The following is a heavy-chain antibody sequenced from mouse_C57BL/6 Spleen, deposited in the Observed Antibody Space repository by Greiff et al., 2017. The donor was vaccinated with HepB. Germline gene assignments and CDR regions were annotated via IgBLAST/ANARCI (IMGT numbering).Heavy chain of an antibody. CDR1: GYTFTSYW. Sequence: QVHVKQPGAELVKPGASVKLSCKASGYTFTSYWMQWVKQRPGQGLEWIGEIDPSDSYTNYNQKFKGRATLTVDTSSSTAYMQLSSLTSEDSAVYYCARVRDYYGSSSDYWGQGTTLTVSS. CDR3: ARVRDYYGSSSDY. CDR2: IDPSDSYT. D-gene: IGHD1-1*01. V-gene: IGHV1-50*01. J-gene: IGHJ2*01.